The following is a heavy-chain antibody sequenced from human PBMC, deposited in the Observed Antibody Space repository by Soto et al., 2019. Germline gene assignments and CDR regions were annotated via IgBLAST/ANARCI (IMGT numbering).Heavy chain of an antibody. CDR3: ARVPGLADCSSTSCYTYYYYYGMDV. Sequence: AASVKLYCKASGYTFTSYAMHWVRQAPGQRLEWMGWINAGNGNTKYSQKFQGRVTITRDTSASTAYMELSSLRSEDTAVYYCARVPGLADCSSTSCYTYYYYYGMDVWGQGTTVTVSS. V-gene: IGHV1-3*01. D-gene: IGHD2-2*02. J-gene: IGHJ6*02. CDR1: GYTFTSYA. CDR2: INAGNGNT.